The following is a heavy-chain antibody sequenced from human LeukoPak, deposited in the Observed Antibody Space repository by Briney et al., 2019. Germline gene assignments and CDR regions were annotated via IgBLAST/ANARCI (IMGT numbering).Heavy chain of an antibody. V-gene: IGHV3-33*01. J-gene: IGHJ6*02. CDR3: ARNKGCGGDCYLYGMDV. D-gene: IGHD2-21*01. Sequence: GGSLRLSCAASGFTFSSYGMHWVRQAPGKGLEWVAVIWYDGSNKYYADSVKGRFTISRDNSKNTLYLQMNSLRAEDTAVYYCARNKGCGGDCYLYGMDVWGQGTTVTVSS. CDR1: GFTFSSYG. CDR2: IWYDGSNK.